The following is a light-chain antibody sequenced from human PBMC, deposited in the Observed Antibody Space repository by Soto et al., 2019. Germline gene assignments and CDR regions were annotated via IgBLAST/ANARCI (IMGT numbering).Light chain of an antibody. J-gene: IGKJ2*01. CDR1: QIISSY. Sequence: DIQMTQSPASLSASVGDSVTITCRASQIISSYLNWYQQKPAKAPKLLIYAASSLQSGVPSRFSGSGSGTDFTLTISSLQPEDFATYSCPQSYSTPYTFGQGTKLEIK. CDR3: PQSYSTPYT. V-gene: IGKV1-39*01. CDR2: AAS.